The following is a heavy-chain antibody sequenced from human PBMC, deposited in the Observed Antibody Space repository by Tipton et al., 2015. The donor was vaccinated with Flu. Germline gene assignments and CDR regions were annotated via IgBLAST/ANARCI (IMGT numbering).Heavy chain of an antibody. V-gene: IGHV4-38-2*02. CDR3: ARQDYSNYVSDPKSWFDP. CDR2: IFHTGST. CDR1: GHSISSDYY. J-gene: IGHJ5*02. D-gene: IGHD4-11*01. Sequence: TLSLTCTISGHSISSDYYWGWIRQSPGKGLEWIGNIFHTGSTYHNPSLKSRVTISVDTSKNQFSLKVFSVTAADTAVYYCARQDYSNYVSDPKSWFDPWGQGTLVTVSS.